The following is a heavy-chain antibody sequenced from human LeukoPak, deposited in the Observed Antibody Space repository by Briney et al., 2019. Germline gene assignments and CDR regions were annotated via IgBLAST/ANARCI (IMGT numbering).Heavy chain of an antibody. CDR3: VKSGGYYYMDA. CDR1: RFTYHEFA. D-gene: IGHD3-16*01. V-gene: IGHV3-9*01. J-gene: IGHJ6*03. Sequence: GGSLRLSCAASRFTYHEFAMHWVRQAPGKGLEWVAAISWNSDNIDYADSVKGRFTIYRDNDMNSLYLEMASLRVEDSALYYCVKSGGYYYMDAWGKGTPVTVSS. CDR2: ISWNSDNI.